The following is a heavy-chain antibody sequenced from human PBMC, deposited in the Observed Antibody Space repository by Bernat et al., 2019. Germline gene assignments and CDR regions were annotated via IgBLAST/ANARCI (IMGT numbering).Heavy chain of an antibody. CDR1: GYTFTHHG. CDR2: ISGYNGDT. Sequence: QVQLVQSGTEVKKPGASVRVSCKTSGYTFTHHGIGWVRQAPGQGLEWLGWISGYNGDTIYAQRLQGRVTMTTYTPTNTAYMELTSLRPDDTAVYYCARHPSNTSGWYAYFDSWGQGTLVTVSS. V-gene: IGHV1-18*01. CDR3: ARHPSNTSGWYAYFDS. J-gene: IGHJ4*02. D-gene: IGHD6-19*01.